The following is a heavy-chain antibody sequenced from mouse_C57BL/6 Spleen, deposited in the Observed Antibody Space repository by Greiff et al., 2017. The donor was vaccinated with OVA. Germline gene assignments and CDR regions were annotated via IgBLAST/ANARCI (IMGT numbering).Heavy chain of an antibody. V-gene: IGHV1-64*01. Sequence: QVQLQQPGAELVKPGASVKLSCKASGYTFTSYWMHWVKQRPGQGLEWIGMIHPNSGSTNYNEKFKSKDTLTVDKSSSTAYMQLSSLTSEDSAVYDCARNGIMYDYKYYFDYWGQGTTLTVSS. J-gene: IGHJ2*01. CDR1: GYTFTSYW. D-gene: IGHD2-4*01. CDR3: ARNGIMYDYKYYFDY. CDR2: IHPNSGST.